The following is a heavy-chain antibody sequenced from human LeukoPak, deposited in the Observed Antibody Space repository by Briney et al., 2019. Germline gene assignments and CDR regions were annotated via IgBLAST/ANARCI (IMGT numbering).Heavy chain of an antibody. CDR3: AKAHRYCSGTTCYAIDC. Sequence: PVRSPRLSCAASGFTFSSYGMHSVRQAPRKGREWGAVEWYDGNDNVYGDYVKGRFTIYRDNAKNTLYLQMNSLRAEDTAVYYCAKAHRYCSGTTCYAIDCWGQGTLVTVSS. V-gene: IGHV3-33*06. J-gene: IGHJ4*02. CDR2: EWYDGNDN. CDR1: GFTFSSYG. D-gene: IGHD2-2*01.